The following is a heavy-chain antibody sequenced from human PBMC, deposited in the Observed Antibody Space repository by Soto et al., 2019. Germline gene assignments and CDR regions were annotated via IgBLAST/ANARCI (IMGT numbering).Heavy chain of an antibody. Sequence: ASVKVSCKASGYTFTSYGISWVRQAPGQGLEWMGWIIAFNGNTNYAQKLQGRVTMTTDTSTSTAYMELRSLRSDDTAVYYCARVIIGATLNYYYYGMDVWGQGTTVTVSS. V-gene: IGHV1-18*01. J-gene: IGHJ6*02. CDR3: ARVIIGATLNYYYYGMDV. D-gene: IGHD3-10*01. CDR1: GYTFTSYG. CDR2: IIAFNGNT.